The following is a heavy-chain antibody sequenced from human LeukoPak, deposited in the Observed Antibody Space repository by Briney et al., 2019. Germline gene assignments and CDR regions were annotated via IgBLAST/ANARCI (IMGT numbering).Heavy chain of an antibody. J-gene: IGHJ4*02. V-gene: IGHV3-48*04. CDR1: GFTFSSYI. CDR3: ARAARPDY. Sequence: GGSLRLSCAASGFTFSSYIMNWVRQAPGKGLEWVSYISSSSTIYYADSVKGRFTISRDNAKNSLYLQMNSLRAEDTAVYYCARAARPDYWGQGTLVTVSS. CDR2: ISSSSTI. D-gene: IGHD6-6*01.